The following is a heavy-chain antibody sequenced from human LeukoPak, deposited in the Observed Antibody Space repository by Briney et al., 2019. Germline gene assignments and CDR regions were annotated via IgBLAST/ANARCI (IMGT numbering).Heavy chain of an antibody. D-gene: IGHD2-2*01. Sequence: ASVKVSCKASGYTFTSYGISWVRQAPGQGLEWMGLISAYNGNTNYAQKFQGRVTITADESTSTAYMELSSLRSEDTAVYYCARLLGYCSSTSCSGSDYWGQGTLVTVSS. V-gene: IGHV1-18*01. CDR2: ISAYNGNT. CDR3: ARLLGYCSSTSCSGSDY. J-gene: IGHJ4*02. CDR1: GYTFTSYG.